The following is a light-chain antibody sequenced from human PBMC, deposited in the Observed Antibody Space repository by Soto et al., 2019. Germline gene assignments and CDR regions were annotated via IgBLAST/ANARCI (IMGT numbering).Light chain of an antibody. CDR3: SSYTSSSTYVV. CDR1: SSDVGGYNY. V-gene: IGLV2-14*01. J-gene: IGLJ2*01. CDR2: DVS. Sequence: QSALTQPASVSGSPGQSITISCTGTSSDVGGYNYVSWYQQHPGKAPKLMIYDVSNRPSGVSNRFSGSKSGNTASLTISGFPAEDEADYYCSSYTSSSTYVVFGGGTKLTVL.